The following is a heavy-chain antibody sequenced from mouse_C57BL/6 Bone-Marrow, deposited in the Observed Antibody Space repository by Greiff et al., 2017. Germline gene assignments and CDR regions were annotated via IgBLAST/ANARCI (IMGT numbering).Heavy chain of an antibody. CDR3: ARSENYYGSSSYFDY. J-gene: IGHJ2*01. D-gene: IGHD1-1*01. V-gene: IGHV1-54*01. CDR2: INPGSGGT. Sequence: VQLQQSGAELVRPGTSVKVSCKASGYAFTNYLIEWVKQRPGQGLEWIGVINPGSGGTNYNEKFKGKATLTADKSSSTAYMQLSSLTSEDSAVYFCARSENYYGSSSYFDYWGQGTTLTVSS. CDR1: GYAFTNYL.